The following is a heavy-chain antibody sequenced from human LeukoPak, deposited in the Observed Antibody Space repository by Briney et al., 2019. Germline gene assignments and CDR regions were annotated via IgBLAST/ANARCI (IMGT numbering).Heavy chain of an antibody. Sequence: GGSLRLSCAASGFTFSSYWMQWVRQAPGRGLVWVSRINSDGSSTSYADSVKGRFTISRGNAKNTLYLQMNSLRAEDTAVYYCARDRIVGATRHFDYWGQGTLVTVSS. CDR1: GFTFSSYW. J-gene: IGHJ4*02. D-gene: IGHD1-26*01. CDR3: ARDRIVGATRHFDY. V-gene: IGHV3-74*01. CDR2: INSDGSST.